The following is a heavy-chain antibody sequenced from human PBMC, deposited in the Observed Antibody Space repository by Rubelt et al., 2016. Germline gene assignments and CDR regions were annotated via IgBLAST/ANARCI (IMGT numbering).Heavy chain of an antibody. V-gene: IGHV3-23*04. CDR3: AKELSGSYCYCQH. Sequence: EVQLVESGGGVVQPGRSLRLSCAASGFTFSTYAMSWVRQAPGKGLEWVSAISTSGGSTYYADSVKGRFTISRDNSKDTLYLQMNSLRAEDTAVYYCAKELSGSYCYCQHWGQGTLVTVSS. D-gene: IGHD1-26*01. CDR1: GFTFSTYA. J-gene: IGHJ1*01. CDR2: ISTSGGST.